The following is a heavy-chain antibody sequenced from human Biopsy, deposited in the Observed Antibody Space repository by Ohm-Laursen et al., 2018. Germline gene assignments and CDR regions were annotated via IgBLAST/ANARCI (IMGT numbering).Heavy chain of an antibody. V-gene: IGHV1-69*13. CDR1: GVTFDTYA. Sequence: SVKVSCKASGVTFDTYAFGWVRQAPGQGLEWMGGRIPYFNTIYYARNFQDRAVITADRSARTTDMQLSGLIPGDTAVYYCVGGQRGPPIGVTVPGDAFDLWGPGTMVTVSP. CDR3: VGGQRGPPIGVTVPGDAFDL. J-gene: IGHJ3*01. CDR2: RIPYFNTI. D-gene: IGHD2/OR15-2a*01.